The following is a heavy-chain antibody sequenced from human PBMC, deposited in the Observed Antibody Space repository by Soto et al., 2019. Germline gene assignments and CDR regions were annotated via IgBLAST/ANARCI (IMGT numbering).Heavy chain of an antibody. J-gene: IGHJ3*02. CDR2: INAGNGNT. CDR3: ARPRXTLRFLEWLLYTDAFDI. V-gene: IGHV1-3*01. CDR1: GYTFTSYA. Sequence: AAVKVSCKASGYTFTSYAMHWVRQAPGQRLEWMGWINAGNGNTKYSQKFQGRVTITRDTSASTAYMELSSLRSEDTAVYYCARPRXTLRFLEWLLYTDAFDIWGQGTMVTVSS. D-gene: IGHD3-3*01.